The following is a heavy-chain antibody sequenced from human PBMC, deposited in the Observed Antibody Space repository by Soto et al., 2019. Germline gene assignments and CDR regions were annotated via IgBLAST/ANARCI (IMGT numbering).Heavy chain of an antibody. CDR2: INPNSGGT. CDR1: GYTFTGYY. J-gene: IGHJ6*02. V-gene: IGHV1-2*02. CDR3: AREAGGYSSSRQYYYYYYGMDV. D-gene: IGHD6-13*01. Sequence: ASVKVSCKASGYTFTGYYMHWVRQAPGQGLEWMGWINPNSGGTNYAQKFQGRVTMTRDTSISTAYMELSRLRSDDTAVYYCAREAGGYSSSRQYYYYYYGMDVWGQGTTVTVSS.